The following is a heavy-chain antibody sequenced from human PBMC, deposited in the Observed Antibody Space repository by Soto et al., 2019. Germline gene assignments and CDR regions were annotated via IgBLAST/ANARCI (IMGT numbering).Heavy chain of an antibody. J-gene: IGHJ6*02. CDR2: IYTSVST. V-gene: IGHV4-4*07. Sequence: SETLSLTCTVSGGSISSYYWSWIRQPAGKGLEGIGRIYTSVSTNYNPSLKSRVTMSVDTSKNQFSLKLSSVTAPDTAVYSCARGGAVAGLYYYYGMDVWGQGTTFTVSS. CDR1: GGSISSYY. D-gene: IGHD6-19*01. CDR3: ARGGAVAGLYYYYGMDV.